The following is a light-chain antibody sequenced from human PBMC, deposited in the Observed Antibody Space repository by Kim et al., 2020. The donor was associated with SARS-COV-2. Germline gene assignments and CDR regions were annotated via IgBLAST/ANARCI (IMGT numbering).Light chain of an antibody. CDR1: QDITSY. CDR3: QQYNSLPLT. V-gene: IGKV1-33*01. J-gene: IGKJ4*01. CDR2: DTS. Sequence: AAVGDRVIITCQARQDITSYLNWCQQKPGKPPNRLIYDTSSLETGVPSRFSGSGSGTNFTFTISSLQPEDIAPYYCQQYNSLPLTFGGGTKVDIK.